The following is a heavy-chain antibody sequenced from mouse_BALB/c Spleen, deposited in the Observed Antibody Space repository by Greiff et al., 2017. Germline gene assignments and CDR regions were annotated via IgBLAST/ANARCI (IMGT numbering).Heavy chain of an antibody. Sequence: VMLVESGPGLVAPSQSLSITCTVSGFSLTGYGVNWVRRPPGKGLEWLGMIWGDGSTDYNSALKSRLSISKDNSKSQVFLKMNSLQTDDTARYYCARDEDGNYGAMDYWGQGTSVTVSS. CDR1: GFSLTGYG. CDR3: ARDEDGNYGAMDY. D-gene: IGHD2-1*01. CDR2: IWGDGST. V-gene: IGHV2-6-7*01. J-gene: IGHJ4*01.